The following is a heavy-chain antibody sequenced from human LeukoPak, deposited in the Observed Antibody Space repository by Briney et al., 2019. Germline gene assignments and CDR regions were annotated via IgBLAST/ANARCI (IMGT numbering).Heavy chain of an antibody. D-gene: IGHD5-24*01. V-gene: IGHV4-34*01. CDR3: ASQRQ. CDR2: INNSGST. CDR1: GGSFSGYY. Sequence: SETLSLTCAVYGGSFSGYYWNWIRQPPGKGLEWIGEINNSGSTNYNPSLNSPVTISVDTAKNKFPLTLSPVTAADTAVYYCASQRQWGQGTLVTVSS. J-gene: IGHJ4*02.